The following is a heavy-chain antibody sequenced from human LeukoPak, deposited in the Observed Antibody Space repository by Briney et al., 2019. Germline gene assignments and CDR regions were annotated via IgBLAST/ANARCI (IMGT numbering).Heavy chain of an antibody. CDR2: IYTSGST. CDR3: ARDPGPYSSSPDY. V-gene: IGHV4-61*02. CDR1: GGSISSGSCY. D-gene: IGHD6-13*01. J-gene: IGHJ4*02. Sequence: PSQTLSLTCTVSGGSISSGSCYWSWIRQPAGKGLEWIGRIYTSGSTNYNPSLKSRVTISVDTSKNQFSLKLSSVTAADTAVYYCARDPGPYSSSPDYWGQGTLVTVSS.